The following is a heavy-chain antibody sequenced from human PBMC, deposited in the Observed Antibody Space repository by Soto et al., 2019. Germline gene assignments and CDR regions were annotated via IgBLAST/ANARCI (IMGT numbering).Heavy chain of an antibody. CDR3: AGRTSLTSVEIFSGGLSGYNWVDP. CDR1: GDSVTSHY. V-gene: IGHV4-59*04. D-gene: IGHD3-3*01. J-gene: IGHJ5*01. Sequence: SETLSLTCSFSGDSVTSHYLTWIRQSPEKGLEWIAYMFYSGSSYYNPSLKSRVTMSVDTSQNQFSLKLSSVTAADTAVYYCAGRTSLTSVEIFSGGLSGYNWVDPWGRGTLVTVSS. CDR2: MFYSGSS.